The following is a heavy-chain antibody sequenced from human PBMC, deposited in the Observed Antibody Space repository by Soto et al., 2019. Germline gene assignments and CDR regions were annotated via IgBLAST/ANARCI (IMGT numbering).Heavy chain of an antibody. J-gene: IGHJ3*02. V-gene: IGHV1-69*01. CDR1: GGTFSSYA. CDR3: ARTFYDSSGYPNDAFDI. Sequence: QVQLVQSGAEVKKPGSSVKVSCKASGGTFSSYAISWVRQAPGQGHEWMGGIIPIFGTANYAQKFQGRVTITADESTSTAYMELSSLRSEDTAVYYCARTFYDSSGYPNDAFDIWGQGTMVTVSS. D-gene: IGHD3-22*01. CDR2: IIPIFGTA.